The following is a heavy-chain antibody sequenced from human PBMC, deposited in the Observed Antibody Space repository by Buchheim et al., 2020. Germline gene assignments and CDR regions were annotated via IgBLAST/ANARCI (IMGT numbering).Heavy chain of an antibody. CDR2: IRSITYGGTT. CDR3: SRRLGFDY. D-gene: IGHD3-9*01. J-gene: IGHJ4*02. Sequence: EVQLVESGGGLVQPGRSLRLSCVGSGFTFGDFAMSWFRQAPGKGLEWVGLIRSITYGGTTEYAPSVNGRFTISRVDSQNITYLQMNSLKAEDTAVYYCSRRLGFDYWGQGTL. V-gene: IGHV3-49*03. CDR1: GFTFGDFA.